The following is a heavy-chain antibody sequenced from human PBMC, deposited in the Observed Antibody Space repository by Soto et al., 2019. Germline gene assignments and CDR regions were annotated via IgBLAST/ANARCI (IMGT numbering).Heavy chain of an antibody. Sequence: GESMKISCKGSGYSFTSYWISWVRQMQGKGLEWMGRIDPSDSYTNYSPSFQGHVTISADKSISTAYLQWSSLKASDTAMYYCARTYSYGWEYYYGMDVWGQGTTVTVSS. V-gene: IGHV5-10-1*01. J-gene: IGHJ6*02. CDR2: IDPSDSYT. D-gene: IGHD5-18*01. CDR3: ARTYSYGWEYYYGMDV. CDR1: GYSFTSYW.